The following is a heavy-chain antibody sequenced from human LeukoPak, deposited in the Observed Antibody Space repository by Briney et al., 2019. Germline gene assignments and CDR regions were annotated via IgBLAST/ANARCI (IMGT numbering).Heavy chain of an antibody. CDR2: ISDSGSDT. CDR3: AKTAYYARPQFYP. V-gene: IGHV3-23*01. J-gene: IGHJ5*02. Sequence: GGSLRLSCAASGFTFSTYAMSWVRQAPGKGLEWVSTISDSGSDTYYADSVKGRFTISRDNSKNTLYLQMKSLTAEDTALYYCAKTAYYARPQFYPWGQGTLVTVSS. D-gene: IGHD3-16*01. CDR1: GFTFSTYA.